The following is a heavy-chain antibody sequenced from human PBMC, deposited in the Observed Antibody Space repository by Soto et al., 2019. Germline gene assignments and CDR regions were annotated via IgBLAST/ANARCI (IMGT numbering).Heavy chain of an antibody. D-gene: IGHD6-13*01. J-gene: IGHJ6*02. CDR3: AMYSSRWYDYDPMVG. V-gene: IGHV1-3*01. CDR2: INAGNGNT. CDR1: GYTFTSYA. Sequence: QVQLVQSGAEVKKPGASVKVSCKASGYTFTSYAMHWVRQATGQRIEWMGWINAGNGNTKYSQKFQGRVTITRDTSASTAYMELSRLRSEDTSVYYCAMYSSRWYDYDPMVGWGQVTTVTVSS.